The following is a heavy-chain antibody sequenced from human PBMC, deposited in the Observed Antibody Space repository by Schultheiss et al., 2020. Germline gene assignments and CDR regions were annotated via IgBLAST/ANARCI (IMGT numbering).Heavy chain of an antibody. V-gene: IGHV3-15*07. D-gene: IGHD6-25*01. J-gene: IGHJ4*01. Sequence: GGSLRLSCATSGFSFTNFWMNWVRQAPGQGLEWVARIKNTADGRTIDYGAPVKGRFTISRDDSQSTLFLQMTSLRTEDTAVYYCTTGVQQRASSLPDYWGHGTVVNVSS. CDR2: IKNTADGRTI. CDR1: GFSFTNFW. CDR3: TTGVQQRASSLPDY.